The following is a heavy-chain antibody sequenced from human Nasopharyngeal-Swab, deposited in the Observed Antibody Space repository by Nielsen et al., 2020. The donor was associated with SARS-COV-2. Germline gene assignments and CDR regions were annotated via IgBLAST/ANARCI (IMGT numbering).Heavy chain of an antibody. CDR3: ASPYYYDSSGYDDY. V-gene: IGHV4-31*02. CDR2: IYNSGNT. J-gene: IGHJ4*02. D-gene: IGHD3-22*01. Sequence: WIRQPPGKGLEWIGYIYNSGNTDYNPSLKSRIIISVDTSENQFSLKLSSVPAADTAVYYCASPYYYDSSGYDDYWGQGTLVTVSS.